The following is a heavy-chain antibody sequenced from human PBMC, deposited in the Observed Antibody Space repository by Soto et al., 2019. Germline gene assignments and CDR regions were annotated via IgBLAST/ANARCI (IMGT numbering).Heavy chain of an antibody. CDR3: AHRGQQLTFDY. D-gene: IGHD6-13*01. V-gene: IGHV2-5*02. CDR2: IYWDDDK. CDR1: GFSLSTSGVG. Sequence: QITLKESGPTLVKPTQTLTLTCTFSGFSLSTSGVGVGWIRQPPGKALEWLALIYWDDDKRYSPSLKSRLTITKDNSKNRVVLKMTNMDPVDTATYYCAHRGQQLTFDYWGQGTLVTVSS. J-gene: IGHJ4*02.